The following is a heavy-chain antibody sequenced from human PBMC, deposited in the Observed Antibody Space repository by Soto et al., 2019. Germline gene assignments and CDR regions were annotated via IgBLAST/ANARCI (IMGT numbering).Heavy chain of an antibody. CDR3: ARESLYSYSSPSDFDI. CDR1: GFTFRSHG. CDR2: IWYDGTVK. Sequence: QVQLVEAGGGVVQPGTSLRLSCEASGFTFRSHGMHWVRQAQGKGLEWVADIWYDGTVKYYTEYVKGRFTMSRDNSKNTLYLPMNSPRAEDTDVYYCARESLYSYSSPSDFDIWGQGTRVTVSS. V-gene: IGHV3-33*01. J-gene: IGHJ3*02. D-gene: IGHD1-26*01.